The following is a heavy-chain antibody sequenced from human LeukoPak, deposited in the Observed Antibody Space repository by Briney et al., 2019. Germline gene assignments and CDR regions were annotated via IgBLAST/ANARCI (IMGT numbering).Heavy chain of an antibody. V-gene: IGHV1-24*01. CDR2: FDPEDGET. Sequence: GASVTVSCKVSGYTLTELSMHWVRQAPGKGLEWMGGFDPEDGETVYAQKFQGRVTMTEDTSTDTAYMELSSLRSEDTAVYYCATDQRGAGLGFRYDSGSYNGLDVWGQGTTVTVSS. D-gene: IGHD3-10*01. CDR1: GYTLTELS. J-gene: IGHJ6*02. CDR3: ATDQRGAGLGFRYDSGSYNGLDV.